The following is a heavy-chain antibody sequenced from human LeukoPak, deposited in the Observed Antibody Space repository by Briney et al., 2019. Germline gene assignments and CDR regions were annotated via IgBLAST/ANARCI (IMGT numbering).Heavy chain of an antibody. J-gene: IGHJ4*02. CDR3: ASESGSGSSAFDY. D-gene: IGHD3-10*01. CDR1: GFTFSSYS. V-gene: IGHV3-21*01. CDR2: ISSSSYI. Sequence: PGGSLRLSCAASGFTFSSYSMNWVRQAPGKGLEWVSSISSSSYIYYADSVKGRFTISRDNAKTSLYLQMNSLRAEDTAVYYCASESGSGSSAFDYWGQGTLVTVSS.